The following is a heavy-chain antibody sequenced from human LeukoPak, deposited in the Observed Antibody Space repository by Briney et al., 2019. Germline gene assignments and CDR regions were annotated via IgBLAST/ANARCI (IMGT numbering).Heavy chain of an antibody. CDR2: HYDSGST. D-gene: IGHD4-17*01. V-gene: IGHV4-59*08. CDR3: ARHSWVNGYFDY. J-gene: IGHJ4*02. Sequence: SETLSLTCTVSGGSISSYYRSWIRQPPGKGLEWIGYHYDSGSTHYNPSLKSRVTISLDTSKNQFSLNLSSVTAADTAVYYCARHSWVNGYFDYWGQGTLVTVSS. CDR1: GGSISSYY.